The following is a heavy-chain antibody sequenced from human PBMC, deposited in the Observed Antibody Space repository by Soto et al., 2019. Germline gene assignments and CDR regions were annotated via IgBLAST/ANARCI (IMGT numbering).Heavy chain of an antibody. CDR3: ARLGGSYAVPHFDY. D-gene: IGHD1-26*01. J-gene: IGHJ4*02. V-gene: IGHV4-39*01. CDR2: IYYSGST. CDR1: GGSISSNNYY. Sequence: PSETLSLTCTVSGGSISSNNYYWGWIRQPPGKGLEWIGSIYYSGSTYYNPSLKSRLTISLDTPKNQFSLKLNSVTAADTAVYYCARLGGSYAVPHFDYWGQGTLVTVSS.